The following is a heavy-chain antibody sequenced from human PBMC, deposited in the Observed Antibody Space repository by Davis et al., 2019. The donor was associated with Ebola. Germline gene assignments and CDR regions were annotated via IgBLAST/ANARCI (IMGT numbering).Heavy chain of an antibody. CDR3: AKRWQVRYFGY. CDR1: GFTFSNYI. J-gene: IGHJ4*02. V-gene: IGHV3-23*01. Sequence: GESLKISCAASGFTFSNYIMSWVRQSPGKGLEWVSSISDNNGATYYADSVKGRFTVSRDNSKSTLYLHMNSLRVEDTAVYYCAKRWQVRYFGYWGQGTLVTVSS. D-gene: IGHD6-19*01. CDR2: ISDNNGAT.